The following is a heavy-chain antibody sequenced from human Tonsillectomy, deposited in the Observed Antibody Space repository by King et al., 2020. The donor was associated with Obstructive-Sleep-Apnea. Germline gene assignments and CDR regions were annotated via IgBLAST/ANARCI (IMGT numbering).Heavy chain of an antibody. D-gene: IGHD5-18*01. V-gene: IGHV4-34*01. CDR3: ARGGYSYGYGY. Sequence: VQLQQWGAGLLKPSETLSLTCAVYGGSFSGYYWSWIRQPTGKGLEWIGEINDSGSTNYNPSLKSRVTISVDTSKNQFSVKMSSVTAADTAVYYCARGGYSYGYGYWGQGTLVTVSS. CDR1: GGSFSGYY. J-gene: IGHJ4*02. CDR2: INDSGST.